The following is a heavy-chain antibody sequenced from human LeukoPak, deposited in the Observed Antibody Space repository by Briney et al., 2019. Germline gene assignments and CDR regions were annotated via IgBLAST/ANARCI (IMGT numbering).Heavy chain of an antibody. CDR1: GFIFSNYV. J-gene: IGHJ4*02. CDR3: ANRDIVATDPFDY. Sequence: GGSLRLSCEASGFIFSNYVMIWVRQAPGKGLEWVAFIRYDGSNKYYADSVKGRFTISRDNSKNTLYLQMNSLRAEDTAVYYCANRDIVATDPFDYWGQGTLVTVSS. CDR2: IRYDGSNK. D-gene: IGHD5-12*01. V-gene: IGHV3-30*02.